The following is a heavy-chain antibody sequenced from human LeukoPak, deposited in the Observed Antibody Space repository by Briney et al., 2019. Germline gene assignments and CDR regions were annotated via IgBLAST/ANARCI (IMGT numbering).Heavy chain of an antibody. Sequence: GGSLRLSCAASGFTFSTYVMHWVRQAPGKGLEWVAGIWHDGSKEYYADSVKGRFTISRENSKNILHMQMNNLRADDTALYYCAKGLGSGYSPFDFWGQGTLVTVSS. CDR2: IWHDGSKE. CDR3: AKGLGSGYSPFDF. J-gene: IGHJ4*02. CDR1: GFTFSTYV. D-gene: IGHD3-22*01. V-gene: IGHV3-33*06.